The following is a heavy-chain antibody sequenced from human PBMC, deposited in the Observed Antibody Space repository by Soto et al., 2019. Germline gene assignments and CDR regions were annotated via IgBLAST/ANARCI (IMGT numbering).Heavy chain of an antibody. CDR2: INHSGST. Sequence: QVQLQQWGGGLLKPSETLSLTCAVYSGSFSGYNWTWIRQPPGTGLEWIGEINHSGSTNYNPSLKSRVTIAVDTSKNQFSLKLTSVSAADTAVYYCARDKITGLFDYWAQGTLVTVSS. CDR1: SGSFSGYN. CDR3: ARDKITGLFDY. D-gene: IGHD2-8*02. J-gene: IGHJ4*02. V-gene: IGHV4-34*01.